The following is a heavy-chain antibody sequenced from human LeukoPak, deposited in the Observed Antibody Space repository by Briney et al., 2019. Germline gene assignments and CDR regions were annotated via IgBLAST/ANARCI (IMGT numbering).Heavy chain of an antibody. CDR2: INSDESNT. D-gene: IGHD2-8*01. CDR1: GFTLSHYL. Sequence: GGSLRLSCAASGFTLSHYLIHWVRQAPGKGLVWVSRINSDESNTTSYADSVKGRFIISRDNAKNTLYLQMNSLRAEDTAVYFCGRGGNGIDIWGQGTTVIVSS. V-gene: IGHV3-74*01. J-gene: IGHJ3*02. CDR3: GRGGNGIDI.